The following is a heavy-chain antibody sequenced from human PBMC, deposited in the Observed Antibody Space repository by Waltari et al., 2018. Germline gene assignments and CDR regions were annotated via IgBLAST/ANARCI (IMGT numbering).Heavy chain of an antibody. D-gene: IGHD3-16*01. CDR3: ARGPILFAL. V-gene: IGHV4-34*01. Sequence: QVQLQQWGAGLLKPSETLSLTCAVFGGSFSAYYWTWIRQPPGKGLEWIGEINHSGDTNSNPSLKSRVTISVDTSKNQFSLKLSSVTAADTALYYCARGPILFALWGQGTLVTVSS. CDR2: INHSGDT. CDR1: GGSFSAYY. J-gene: IGHJ4*02.